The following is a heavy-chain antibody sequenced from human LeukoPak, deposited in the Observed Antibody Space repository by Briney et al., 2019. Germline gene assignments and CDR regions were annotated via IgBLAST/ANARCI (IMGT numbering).Heavy chain of an antibody. CDR1: GFIFRDYA. D-gene: IGHD1-26*01. V-gene: IGHV3-23*01. J-gene: IGHJ4*02. CDR2: INKNGAEM. Sequence: GGSLRLSCVASGFIFRDYAMGWVRQAPGKGLEWVATINKNGAEMFYADSVKGRFTISRGNSKNTLNMHLRSLRADDTAVYYCAKHDGWELHDYCFDYWGQGTLVTASS. CDR3: AKHDGWELHDYCFDY.